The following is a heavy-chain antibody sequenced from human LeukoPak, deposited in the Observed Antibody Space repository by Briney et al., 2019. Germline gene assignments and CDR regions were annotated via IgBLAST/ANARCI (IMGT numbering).Heavy chain of an antibody. CDR1: GFTFSSYG. CDR2: IWYDGSNK. Sequence: GGSLRLSCAACGFTFSSYGMHWVRQAPGKGLERVAVIWYDGSNKYYADSVKGRFTISRDNSKNMVYLQMNSLRAEDTAVYYCARRRGSGSYYRYYYYGMDVWGKGTTVTVSS. D-gene: IGHD3-10*01. V-gene: IGHV3-33*01. J-gene: IGHJ6*04. CDR3: ARRRGSGSYYRYYYYGMDV.